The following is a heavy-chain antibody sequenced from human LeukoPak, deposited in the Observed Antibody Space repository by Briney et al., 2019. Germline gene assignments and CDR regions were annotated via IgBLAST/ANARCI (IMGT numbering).Heavy chain of an antibody. D-gene: IGHD1-26*01. CDR2: TYYWSKWSN. J-gene: IGHJ4*02. Sequence: QTLSLTCAISGDRVSSNNAAWNWIRQSPSRGLEWLGSTYYWSKWSNDDAVSFTSRRTVDQNTLWHQLSLQLTAVTPEDTAVYFCARGGGYSFDFWGQGTLVTVSS. CDR3: ARGGGYSFDF. CDR1: GDRVSSNNAA. V-gene: IGHV6-1*01.